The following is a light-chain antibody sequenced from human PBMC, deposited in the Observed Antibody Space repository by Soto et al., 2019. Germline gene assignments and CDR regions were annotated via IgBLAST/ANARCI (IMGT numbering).Light chain of an antibody. J-gene: IGKJ1*01. Sequence: EIVLTQSPGTLSLSPGERATLSCRASQSVSNNYLAWYKHKPGQAPRLLIYGASNRATGIPDRFSGSGSVTDFTLPISRLEPEDFAVYYCQQYGSSGTFGQGTKVDIK. CDR2: GAS. CDR3: QQYGSSGT. CDR1: QSVSNNY. V-gene: IGKV3-20*01.